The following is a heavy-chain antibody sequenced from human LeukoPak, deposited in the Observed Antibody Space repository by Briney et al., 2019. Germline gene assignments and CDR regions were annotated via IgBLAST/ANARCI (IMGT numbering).Heavy chain of an antibody. V-gene: IGHV1-69*06. CDR2: IIPIFGTA. J-gene: IGHJ6*03. CDR1: GGTFSSYA. CDR3: ARGYYDFWSGYSHYYYYYMDV. D-gene: IGHD3-3*01. Sequence: SVKVSCKASGGTFSSYAISWVRQAPGQGLEWMGGIIPIFGTANYAQKFQGRVTITADKSTSTAYMELSSLRSEDTAVYYCARGYYDFWSGYSHYYYYYMDVWGKGTTVTVSS.